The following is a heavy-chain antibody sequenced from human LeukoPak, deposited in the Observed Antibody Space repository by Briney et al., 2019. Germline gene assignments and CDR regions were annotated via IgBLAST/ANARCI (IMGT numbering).Heavy chain of an antibody. Sequence: AGGSLRLSCAASGFTFDDYAMHWVRQAPGKGLEWVSLISWDGGSTYYADSVKGRFTISRDNSKNSLYLQMNSLRAEDTALYYCAKDGGCSGGSCYSFWYFDLWGRGTLVTVSS. CDR3: AKDGGCSGGSCYSFWYFDL. J-gene: IGHJ2*01. CDR2: ISWDGGST. D-gene: IGHD2-15*01. V-gene: IGHV3-43D*03. CDR1: GFTFDDYA.